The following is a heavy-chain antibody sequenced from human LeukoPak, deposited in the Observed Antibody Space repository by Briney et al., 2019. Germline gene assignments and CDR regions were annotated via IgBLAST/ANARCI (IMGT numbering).Heavy chain of an antibody. CDR2: ISAYNGNT. CDR1: GYTFTSYG. CDR3: ARDQGVTTVTPLDY. J-gene: IGHJ4*02. Sequence: GASVKVSCKASGYTFTSYGISWMRQAPGQGLEWMGWISAYNGNTNYAQKLQGRVTMTTDTSTSTAYMELRSLRSDDTAVYYCARDQGVTTVTPLDYWGQGTLVTVSS. D-gene: IGHD4-17*01. V-gene: IGHV1-18*01.